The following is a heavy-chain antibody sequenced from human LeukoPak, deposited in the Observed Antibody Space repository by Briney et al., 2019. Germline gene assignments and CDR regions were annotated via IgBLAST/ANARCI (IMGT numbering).Heavy chain of an antibody. V-gene: IGHV4-59*08. CDR1: GGSISSYY. J-gene: IGHJ6*03. Sequence: KASETLSLTCTVSGGSISSYYWSWIRQPPGKGVEWIGYIYYSGSTYYNPSLKSRVTISVDTSKNQFSLKLSSVTAADTAVYYCARGGSYDQYCYYYYMDVRGKGTTVTISS. CDR2: IYYSGST. CDR3: ARGGSYDQYCYYYYMDV. D-gene: IGHD3-16*01.